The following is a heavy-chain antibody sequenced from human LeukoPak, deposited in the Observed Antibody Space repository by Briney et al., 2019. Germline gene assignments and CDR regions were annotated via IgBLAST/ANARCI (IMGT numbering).Heavy chain of an antibody. V-gene: IGHV4-39*01. J-gene: IGHJ4*02. Sequence: SETLSLTCTVSGGSVNSGSYYWGWIRQPPGEGLEWIGNIYYSGSTSYSPSLKSRVTISVDTSKNQFSLKLNSVTAADTAVYYCARKPYGSRRFDYWCQGTLVTVSS. CDR3: ARKPYGSRRFDY. CDR1: GGSVNSGSYY. CDR2: IYYSGST. D-gene: IGHD3-10*01.